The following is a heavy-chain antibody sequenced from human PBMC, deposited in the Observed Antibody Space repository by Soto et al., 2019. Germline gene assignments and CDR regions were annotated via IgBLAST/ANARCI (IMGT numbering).Heavy chain of an antibody. CDR3: STGGRGARHTLDY. CDR1: GFTFSNAW. CDR2: IKSKTDGGTT. V-gene: IGHV3-15*01. J-gene: IGHJ4*02. Sequence: GGSLRLSCAASGFTFSNAWMSWVRQAPGKGLEWVGRIKSKTDGGTTDYDAPVKGRFTISRDDSKNTLYLQMNSLKTGDTAVYYGSTGGRGARHTLDYWGQGTLVTVSS. D-gene: IGHD3-10*01.